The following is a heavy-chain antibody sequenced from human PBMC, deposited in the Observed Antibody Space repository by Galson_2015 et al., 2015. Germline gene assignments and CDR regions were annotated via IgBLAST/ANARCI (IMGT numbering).Heavy chain of an antibody. D-gene: IGHD4-23*01. CDR3: ASFEDYGGNPWIPSRESFDI. Sequence: SLRLSCAASGFTFSSYGMHWVRQAPGKGLEWVAVIWYDGSNKYYADSVKGRFTISRDNSKNTLYLQMNSLRAEDTAVYYCASFEDYGGNPWIPSRESFDIWGQGTMVTVSS. CDR1: GFTFSSYG. V-gene: IGHV3-33*01. J-gene: IGHJ3*02. CDR2: IWYDGSNK.